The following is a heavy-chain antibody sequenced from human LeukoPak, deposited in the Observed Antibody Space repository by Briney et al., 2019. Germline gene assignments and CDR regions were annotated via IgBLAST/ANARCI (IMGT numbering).Heavy chain of an antibody. D-gene: IGHD3-22*01. Sequence: AGGSLRLSCAASGFTFSSYAMSWVRQAPGKGLEWGSTISRSGGTTYYADSVKGRFTISRDNSKNTLYLQMNSLRAEDTAVYYCAKGVYDSSGYTYYFDYWGQGTLVTVSS. J-gene: IGHJ4*02. CDR1: GFTFSSYA. CDR3: AKGVYDSSGYTYYFDY. CDR2: ISRSGGTT. V-gene: IGHV3-23*01.